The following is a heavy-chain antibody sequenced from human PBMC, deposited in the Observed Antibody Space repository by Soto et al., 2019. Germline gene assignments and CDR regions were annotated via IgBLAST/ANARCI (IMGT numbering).Heavy chain of an antibody. D-gene: IGHD2-2*01. J-gene: IGHJ6*02. CDR3: ARGHCSSTSCYGTDYYYTMDV. CDR2: INPNSGDT. Sequence: ASVKVSCKAPGYTFTGYYIHWVRQAPGQGLEWMGWINPNSGDTSYAQKFQGRVTMTRDTSVTTAYMELSRLRSDDTAVYYCARGHCSSTSCYGTDYYYTMDVWGQGTTVTVSS. CDR1: GYTFTGYY. V-gene: IGHV1-2*02.